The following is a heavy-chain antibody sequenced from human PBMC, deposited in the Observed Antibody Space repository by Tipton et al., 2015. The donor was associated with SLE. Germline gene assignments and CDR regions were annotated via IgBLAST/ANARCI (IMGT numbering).Heavy chain of an antibody. Sequence: TLSLTCTVSGGSISSSSYYWGGIRQHQGKGLEWIGSIYYSGSTYYNPSLKSRVTISVDTSKNQFSLKLSSVTAADTAVYYCAIGYYYYMDVWGKGTTVTVSS. J-gene: IGHJ6*03. CDR1: GGSISSSSYY. CDR3: AIGYYYYMDV. V-gene: IGHV4-39*07. CDR2: IYYSGST.